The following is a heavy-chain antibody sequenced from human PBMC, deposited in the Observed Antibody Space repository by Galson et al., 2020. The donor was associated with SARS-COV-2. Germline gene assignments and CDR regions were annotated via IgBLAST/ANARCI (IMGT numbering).Heavy chain of an antibody. CDR1: GGSISSSSYH. J-gene: IGHJ4*02. D-gene: IGHD3-22*01. CDR2: IYYSGST. CDR3: AIVYYYDSSGYYYGRGGRGGYYFDY. Sequence: ASETLSLTCTVSGGSISSSSYHWGWIRQPPGKGMEWIGSIYYSGSTYYNPSLKSRVTISVDTSKNQFSLKLSSVTAADTAVYYCAIVYYYDSSGYYYGRGGRGGYYFDYWGQGTLVTVSS. V-gene: IGHV4-39*01.